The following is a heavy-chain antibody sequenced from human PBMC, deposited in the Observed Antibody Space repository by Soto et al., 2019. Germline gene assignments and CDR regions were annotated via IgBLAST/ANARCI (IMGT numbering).Heavy chain of an antibody. CDR1: GFTFSSYW. Sequence: EVQLVESGGGLVQPGGSLRLSCAASGFTFSSYWMHWLRQAPEKGLMWVSRISTDGSSTNYADSVKGRFTVSRDNARNTLYLQMDSLRAEDTAVYYCARNKDGVDYWGQGTLVTFSS. V-gene: IGHV3-74*01. CDR2: ISTDGSST. J-gene: IGHJ4*02. CDR3: ARNKDGVDY.